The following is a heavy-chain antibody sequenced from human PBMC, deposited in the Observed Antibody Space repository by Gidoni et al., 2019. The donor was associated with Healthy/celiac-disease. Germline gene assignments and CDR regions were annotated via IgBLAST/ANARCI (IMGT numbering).Heavy chain of an antibody. D-gene: IGHD3-3*01. J-gene: IGHJ6*03. Sequence: EVQLVEPGGGLLQPGGSLRLSCAASGFTVISNYMSWVRQAPGKGLEWVSVIYSGGSTYYADSVKGRFTISRDNSKNTLYLQMNSLRAEDTAVYDGARWGSGYPDLYYYYYMDVWGKGTTVTVSS. CDR2: IYSGGST. CDR1: GFTVISNY. CDR3: ARWGSGYPDLYYYYYMDV. V-gene: IGHV3-53*01.